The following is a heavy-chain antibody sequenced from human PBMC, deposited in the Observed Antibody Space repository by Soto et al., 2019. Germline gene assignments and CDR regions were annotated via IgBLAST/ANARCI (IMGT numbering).Heavy chain of an antibody. CDR3: ARIAAAGTNFDY. CDR1: GGSISSSNC. Sequence: QVQLQESGPGLVKPSGTLSLTCAVSGGSISSSNCWSWVRQPPWQGLEWSGEIYHSGSTNYNPSLQSRVTISVDKSKNQFALKMSSVTAADTAVYYCARIAAAGTNFDYWGQGTLVTVSS. V-gene: IGHV4-4*02. D-gene: IGHD6-13*01. CDR2: IYHSGST. J-gene: IGHJ4*02.